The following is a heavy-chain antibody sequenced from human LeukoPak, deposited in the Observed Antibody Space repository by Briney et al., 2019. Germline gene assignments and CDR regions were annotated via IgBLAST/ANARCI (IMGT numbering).Heavy chain of an antibody. J-gene: IGHJ4*02. CDR2: ISSSSYI. V-gene: IGHV3-21*04. D-gene: IGHD3-10*01. Sequence: GGSLRLSCAASGFTFSSYSMNWVRQAPGKGLEWVSSISSSSYIYYADSVKGRFTISRDNAKNSLYLQMNSLRAEDTAVYYCARIPSYYYGSGMPYYFDYWGQGTLVTVSS. CDR3: ARIPSYYYGSGMPYYFDY. CDR1: GFTFSSYS.